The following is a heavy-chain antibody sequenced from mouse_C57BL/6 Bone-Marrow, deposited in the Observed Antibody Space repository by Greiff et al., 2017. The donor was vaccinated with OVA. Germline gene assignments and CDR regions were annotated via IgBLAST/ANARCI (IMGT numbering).Heavy chain of an antibody. D-gene: IGHD1-1*01. J-gene: IGHJ4*01. CDR2: IDPSDSYT. V-gene: IGHV1-59*01. CDR1: GYTFTSYW. Sequence: QVQLQQPGAELVRPGTSVKLSCKASGYTFTSYWMHWVKQRPGQGLEWFGVIDPSDSYTNYNQKFKGQATLTVDTSSSTAYMQLSSLTSDDSAVYYCAIYYYGSSPYYYAMDYWGQGTSVTVSS. CDR3: AIYYYGSSPYYYAMDY.